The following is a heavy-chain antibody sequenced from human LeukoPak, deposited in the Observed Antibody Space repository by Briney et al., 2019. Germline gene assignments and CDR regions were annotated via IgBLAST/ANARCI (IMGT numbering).Heavy chain of an antibody. V-gene: IGHV3-30*18. CDR3: AKDVPGDY. CDR1: GFTFSSYG. J-gene: IGHJ4*02. Sequence: GGSLRLSCAASGFTFSSYGMHWVRQAPGKGLEGVAVISYDGSNKYYADSVKGRFTISRDNSKNTLYLQMNSLRAEDTAVYYCAKDVPGDYWGQGTLVTVSS. CDR2: ISYDGSNK.